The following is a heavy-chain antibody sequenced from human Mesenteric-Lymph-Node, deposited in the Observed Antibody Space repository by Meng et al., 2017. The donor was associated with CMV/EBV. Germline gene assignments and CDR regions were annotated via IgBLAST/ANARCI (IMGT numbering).Heavy chain of an antibody. CDR1: GYTFTSYD. Sequence: ASVKVSCKASGYTFTSYDINWVRQATGQGLEWMGWMNPNSGNTGYAQKFQGRVTILGDTSKNQSSLRLTSVTAADTAVYYCASGLGNRYNWNPPAYWGQGTLVTVSS. CDR2: MNPNSGNT. CDR3: ASGLGNRYNWNPPAY. D-gene: IGHD1-20*01. V-gene: IGHV1-8*02. J-gene: IGHJ4*02.